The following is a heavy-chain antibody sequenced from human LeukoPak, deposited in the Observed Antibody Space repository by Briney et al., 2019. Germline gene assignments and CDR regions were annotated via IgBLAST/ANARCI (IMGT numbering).Heavy chain of an antibody. CDR2: ISYDGSNK. CDR1: GFTFSSYA. J-gene: IGHJ6*03. CDR3: ARDQSNPSPYYYYYYMDV. V-gene: IGHV3-30*01. Sequence: PGGSLRLSCAASGFTFSSYAMRWVRQAPGKGLDWVAIISYDGSNKYYADYVKGRFTISRDNYKTPLYLQMNRLSAEDTAVYYCARDQSNPSPYYYYYYMDVWGKGTTVTVSS.